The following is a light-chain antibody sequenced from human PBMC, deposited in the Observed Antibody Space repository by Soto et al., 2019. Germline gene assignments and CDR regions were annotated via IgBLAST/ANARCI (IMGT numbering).Light chain of an antibody. CDR3: QKSYSTPIT. Sequence: DIKMPQSPSPLSASVGARVTINCRASQGISNYLAWYQQKTGKVPKLLIYAAYTLQSGVPSRFSGSGSGTDFTLTISSLQPEDWATDYGQKSYSTPITFGGWTKVDIK. CDR2: AAY. V-gene: IGKV1-39*01. CDR1: QGISNY. J-gene: IGKJ4*01.